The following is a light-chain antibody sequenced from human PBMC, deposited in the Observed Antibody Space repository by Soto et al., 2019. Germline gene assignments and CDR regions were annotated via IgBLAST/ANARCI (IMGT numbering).Light chain of an antibody. CDR3: SARDDSLSGVV. CDR1: SSNIGSNH. CDR2: RSD. J-gene: IGLJ2*01. Sequence: QSVLTQPPSASGTPGQRVTISCSGSSSNIGSNHVYWYQQFPGTAPKLLMYRSDQRPSGVPDRFSGSKSGTPASLAISGLRSDDEADYYCSARDDSLSGVVFGGGTKLTVL. V-gene: IGLV1-47*01.